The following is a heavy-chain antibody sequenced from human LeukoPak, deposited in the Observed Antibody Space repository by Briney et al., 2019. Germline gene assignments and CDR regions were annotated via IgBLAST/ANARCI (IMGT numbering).Heavy chain of an antibody. CDR3: AREAGWNTYYYGMDV. J-gene: IGHJ6*04. V-gene: IGHV1-69*13. CDR1: GGTFSSYA. D-gene: IGHD1/OR15-1a*01. CDR2: IIPIFGTA. Sequence: SVKVSCKASGGTFSSYAISWVRQAPGQGLEWMGGIIPIFGTANYAQKFQGRVAITADESTSTAYMELSSLRSEDTAVYYCAREAGWNTYYYGMDVWGKGTTVTVSS.